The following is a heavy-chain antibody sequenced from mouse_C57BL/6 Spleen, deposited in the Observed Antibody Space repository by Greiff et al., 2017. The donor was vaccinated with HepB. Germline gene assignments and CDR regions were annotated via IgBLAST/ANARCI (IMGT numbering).Heavy chain of an antibody. CDR1: GYTFTSYW. CDR2: IHTNSGST. Sequence: QVQLQQPGAELVKPGASVKLSCKASGYTFTSYWMHWVKQRPGQGLEWIGMIHTNSGSTNYNEKFKSKATLTVDKSSSTAYMQISSLTTKDSAVYDCASATTVVDYAMGYRGQGTSVAVSS. D-gene: IGHD1-1*01. J-gene: IGHJ4*01. V-gene: IGHV1-64*01. CDR3: ASATTVVDYAMGY.